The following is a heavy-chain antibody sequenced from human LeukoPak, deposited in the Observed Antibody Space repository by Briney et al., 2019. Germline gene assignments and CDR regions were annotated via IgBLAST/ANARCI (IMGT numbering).Heavy chain of an antibody. CDR3: ARGLYGDYVLMFDP. D-gene: IGHD4-17*01. V-gene: IGHV4-61*01. Sequence: SETLSLTCTVSGYSISSGYYWSWIRQAPGKGLEWIGYIYYSGSTNYNPSLKSRVTISVDTSKNQFSLKLSSVTAADTAVYYCARGLYGDYVLMFDPWGQGTLVTVSS. CDR1: GYSISSGYY. CDR2: IYYSGST. J-gene: IGHJ5*02.